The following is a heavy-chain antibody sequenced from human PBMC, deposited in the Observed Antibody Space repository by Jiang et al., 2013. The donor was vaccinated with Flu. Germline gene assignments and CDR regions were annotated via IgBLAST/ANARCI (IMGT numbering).Heavy chain of an antibody. CDR3: ATHGSSWYKDFDY. J-gene: IGHJ4*02. CDR2: EDGET. Sequence: EDGETIYAQKFQGRVTMTEDTSTDTAYMELSSLRSEDTAVYYCATHGSSWYKDFDYWGQGTLVTVSS. D-gene: IGHD6-13*01. V-gene: IGHV1-24*01.